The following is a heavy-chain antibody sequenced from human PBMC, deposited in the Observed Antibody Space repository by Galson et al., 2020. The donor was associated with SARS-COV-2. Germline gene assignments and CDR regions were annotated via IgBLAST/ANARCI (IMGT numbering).Heavy chain of an antibody. V-gene: IGHV3-7*03. CDR3: ARAPPLKKRNWFDP. J-gene: IGHJ5*02. Sequence: GGSLRLSCAASGFTFSSYWMTWVRQAPGKGLEWVANINQDGSEKYYVDSVKGRFTISRDNSKNSLYLQLNSLRADDTAVYYCARAPPLKKRNWFDPWGQGTLVTVSS. CDR2: INQDGSEK. CDR1: GFTFSSYW.